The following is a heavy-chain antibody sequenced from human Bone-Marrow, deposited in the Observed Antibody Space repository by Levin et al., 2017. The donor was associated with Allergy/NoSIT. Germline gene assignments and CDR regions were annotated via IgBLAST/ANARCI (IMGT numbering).Heavy chain of an antibody. V-gene: IGHV3-48*03. CDR1: GFTFSSYE. CDR3: AREGGYSNGYFDD. Sequence: GGSLRLSCAASGFTFSSYEMNWVRQAPGKGLEWVSYITSSGGTIKYADSVQGRFTISRDNAKNSLYLQMNSLRAEDTAVYYCAREGGYSNGYFDDWGQGTLVTVSS. D-gene: IGHD4-11*01. J-gene: IGHJ4*02. CDR2: ITSSGGTI.